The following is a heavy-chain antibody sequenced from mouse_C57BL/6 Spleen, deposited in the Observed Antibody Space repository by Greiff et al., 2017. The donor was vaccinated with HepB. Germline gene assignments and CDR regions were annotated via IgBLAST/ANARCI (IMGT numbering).Heavy chain of an antibody. V-gene: IGHV10-1*01. J-gene: IGHJ4*01. CDR3: VRHLDYYAMDY. CDR2: IRSKSNKYAT. CDR1: GFSFNTYA. Sequence: EVKLMESGGGLVQPKGSLKLSCAASGFSFNTYAMNWVRQAPGKGLEWVARIRSKSNKYATYYADSVKDRFTISRDDSESMLYLQMNNLRTEDTAIYYCVRHLDYYAMDYWGQGTSVTVSS.